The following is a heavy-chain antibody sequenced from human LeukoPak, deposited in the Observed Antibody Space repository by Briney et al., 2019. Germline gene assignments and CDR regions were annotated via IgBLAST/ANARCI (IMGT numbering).Heavy chain of an antibody. CDR3: ARDSADGYYYYYGMDV. V-gene: IGHV4-34*01. CDR1: GGSFSGYY. J-gene: IGHJ6*02. CDR2: INHSGST. D-gene: IGHD5-24*01. Sequence: PSETLSLTCAVYGGSFSGYYWSWIRQPPGKGLEWIGEINHSGSTNYNPSLKSRVTISVDTSKNQFSLKLSSVTAADTAVYYCARDSADGYYYYYGMDVWGQGTTVTVSS.